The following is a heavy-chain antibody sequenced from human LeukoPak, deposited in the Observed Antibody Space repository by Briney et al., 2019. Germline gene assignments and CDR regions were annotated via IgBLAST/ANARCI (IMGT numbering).Heavy chain of an antibody. D-gene: IGHD4-23*01. CDR2: IYSGGST. V-gene: IGHV3-53*01. J-gene: IGHJ3*02. Sequence: GGSLRLSCAVSGITVSSNYMSWVRQAPGKGLEWVSVIYSGGSTYYADSVKGRFTISRDNSKNTLFLQMNSLRAEDTAVYYCARESAVVNYAFDIWGQGIMVTVSS. CDR1: GITVSSNY. CDR3: ARESAVVNYAFDI.